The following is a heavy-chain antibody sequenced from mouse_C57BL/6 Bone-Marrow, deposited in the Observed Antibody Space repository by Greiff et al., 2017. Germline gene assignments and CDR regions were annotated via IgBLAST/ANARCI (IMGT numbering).Heavy chain of an antibody. CDR1: GYTFTSYG. Sequence: QVQLQQSGAELARPGASVKLSCKASGYTFTSYGISWVKQRTGQGLEWIGEIYPRSGNTYYNEKFKGKATLTADKSSSTAYMELRSLTSEDSAVYFWARGAPDAMDYWGQGTSVTVSS. J-gene: IGHJ4*01. D-gene: IGHD3-1*01. V-gene: IGHV1-81*01. CDR3: ARGAPDAMDY. CDR2: IYPRSGNT.